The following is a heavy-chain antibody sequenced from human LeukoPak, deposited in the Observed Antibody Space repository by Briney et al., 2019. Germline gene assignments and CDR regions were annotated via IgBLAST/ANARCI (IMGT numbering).Heavy chain of an antibody. D-gene: IGHD6-25*01. CDR1: GFIFSDYY. CDR2: ISSSRSYT. J-gene: IGHJ4*02. V-gene: IGHV3-11*05. CDR3: ARDCSSGDNSCYFDY. Sequence: GGSLRLSCAASGFIFSDYYMSWIRQAPGKGLEWVSYISSSRSYTNYADSVKGRFTISRDNAKNSLYLQMSSLRAEDTAVYYCARDCSSGDNSCYFDYWGQGILVTVSS.